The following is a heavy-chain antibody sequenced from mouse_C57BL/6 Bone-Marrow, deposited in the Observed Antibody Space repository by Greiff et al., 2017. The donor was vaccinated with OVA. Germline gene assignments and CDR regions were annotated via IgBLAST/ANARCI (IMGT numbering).Heavy chain of an antibody. Sequence: EVQLQQSGPELVKPGASVKISCKASGYTFTDYYMNWVKQSHGKSLEWIGDINPNNGGTSYNQKFKGKATLPVDKSSSTAYMELRSLTSEDAAVYYCARATASTMITTFISYAMDYWGQGTSVTVSS. CDR1: GYTFTDYY. CDR3: ARATASTMITTFISYAMDY. D-gene: IGHD2-4*01. J-gene: IGHJ4*01. CDR2: INPNNGGT. V-gene: IGHV1-26*01.